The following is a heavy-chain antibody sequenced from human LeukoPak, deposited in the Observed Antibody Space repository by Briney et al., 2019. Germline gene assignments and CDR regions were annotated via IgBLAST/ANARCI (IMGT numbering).Heavy chain of an antibody. J-gene: IGHJ4*02. V-gene: IGHV2-5*02. CDR2: IYWDDDK. CDR1: GFSLSTSGTG. CDR3: GHRPRARFPDYFGP. Sequence: SGPMLVKPTQTLTLTCTFSGFSLSTSGTGVGWIRQPPGKALEWLALIYWDDDKRYMPSLKTRLTITKDTSKNQVVLTMANMDPLDTATFFCGHRPRARFPDYFGPWGQGTLVTVSS.